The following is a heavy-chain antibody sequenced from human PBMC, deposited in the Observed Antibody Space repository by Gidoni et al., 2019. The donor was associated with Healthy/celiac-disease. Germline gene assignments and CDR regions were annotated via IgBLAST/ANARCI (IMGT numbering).Heavy chain of an antibody. D-gene: IGHD4-17*01. CDR1: GGSISSSSYY. V-gene: IGHV4-39*01. CDR3: ARRTRGDYGDYSYYYGMDV. J-gene: IGHJ6*02. Sequence: QLQLQESGPGLVKPSETLSLTCTVSGGSISSSSYYWGWIRQPPGKGLEWIGSIYSSGSTYYNPSLKSRVTISVDTSKNQFSLKLSSVTAADTAVYYCARRTRGDYGDYSYYYGMDVWGQGTTVTVSS. CDR2: IYSSGST.